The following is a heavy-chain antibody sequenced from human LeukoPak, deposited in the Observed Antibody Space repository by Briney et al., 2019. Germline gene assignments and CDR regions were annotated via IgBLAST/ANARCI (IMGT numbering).Heavy chain of an antibody. CDR2: IKTKTEGGTT. D-gene: IGHD1-14*01. CDR1: GFTFSNVW. V-gene: IGHV3-15*01. J-gene: IGHJ4*02. Sequence: GGSLILSCEGSGFTFSNVWMNWVRQASGKGLEWIGRIKTKTEGGTTEYAAPMKGRFTISRDDSKNTMYLQMNSLKTEDTALYYCVTRVKSTGDYWGQGTLVTVSS. CDR3: VTRVKSTGDY.